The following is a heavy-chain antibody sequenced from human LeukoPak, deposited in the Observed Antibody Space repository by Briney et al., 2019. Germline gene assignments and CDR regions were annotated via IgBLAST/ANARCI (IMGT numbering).Heavy chain of an antibody. J-gene: IGHJ4*02. CDR3: AKVASHSRAGRGGYYDY. CDR1: GFPFSGYA. V-gene: IGHV3-23*01. Sequence: GGSLRLSCAASGFPFSGYAMNWVRQAPGKGLEWVSDISATGGSTNYADSVRGRFTMSRDNSKNSLYLQMNSLRAADTSVCHGAKVASHSRAGRGGYYDYWGRGTLVIVSS. CDR2: ISATGGST. D-gene: IGHD1-1*01.